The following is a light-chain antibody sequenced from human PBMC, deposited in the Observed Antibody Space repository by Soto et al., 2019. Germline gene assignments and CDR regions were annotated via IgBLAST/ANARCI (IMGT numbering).Light chain of an antibody. J-gene: IGKJ2*01. V-gene: IGKV3-15*01. CDR1: QSVNSN. CDR2: GAS. Sequence: EIVMTQSPATLSVSPGERATLSCRASQSVNSNLAWYQQKPGQAPRLLIYGASTRATGIPARFSGIGSGTEFTLNISSLQSEDFAVYSCQQYDNWPPVYTFGQGTKLDFK. CDR3: QQYDNWPPVYT.